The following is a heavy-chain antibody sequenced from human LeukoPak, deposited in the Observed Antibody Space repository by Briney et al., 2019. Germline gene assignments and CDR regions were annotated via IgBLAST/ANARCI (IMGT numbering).Heavy chain of an antibody. J-gene: IGHJ4*02. Sequence: GGSLSLSCVASGFTFSSYWMSWVRQAAGRGLEWVANIQQDGSEKYYVDSVKGRFTISRDNAKNSLYLQMNSRRAEETAVYYCARNREDYCSSTSCYVPPDYWGQGTLVTVAS. D-gene: IGHD2-2*01. CDR2: IQQDGSEK. V-gene: IGHV3-7*01. CDR1: GFTFSSYW. CDR3: ARNREDYCSSTSCYVPPDY.